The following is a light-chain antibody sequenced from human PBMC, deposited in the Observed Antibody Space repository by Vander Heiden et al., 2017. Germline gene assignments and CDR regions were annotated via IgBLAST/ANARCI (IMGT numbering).Light chain of an antibody. V-gene: IGKV3-20*01. J-gene: IGKJ2*01. CDR2: TGS. CDR1: TSVPRNY. CDR3: QQYGGSPYT. Sequence: EVVLTQSPGTLSLYPGERATLSCTASTSVPRNYLAWYQQKPGQAPRLLIYTGSSRAAGIPDRISGSGSGTDFTLTISRLESEDFAVYYCQQYGGSPYTFGPGTKLEIK.